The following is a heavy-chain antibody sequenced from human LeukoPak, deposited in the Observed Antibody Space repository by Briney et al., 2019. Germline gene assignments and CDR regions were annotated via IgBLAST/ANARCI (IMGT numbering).Heavy chain of an antibody. V-gene: IGHV3-30-3*01. Sequence: GGSLRLSCAASGFTFSSYAMHWVRQAPGKGLEWVAVISYDGSNKYYADSVKGRFTISRDNAKNSLYLQMNSLRAEDTAVYYCARDHGSGINYYYGMDVWGQGTTVTVSS. CDR3: ARDHGSGINYYYGMDV. J-gene: IGHJ6*02. CDR2: ISYDGSNK. CDR1: GFTFSSYA. D-gene: IGHD3-10*01.